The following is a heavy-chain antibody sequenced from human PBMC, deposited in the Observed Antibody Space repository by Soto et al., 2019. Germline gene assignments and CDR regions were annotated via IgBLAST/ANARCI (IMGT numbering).Heavy chain of an antibody. V-gene: IGHV3-23*01. J-gene: IGHJ6*02. D-gene: IGHD1-26*01. CDR1: GFTFSSYA. Sequence: GGSLRLSCAASGFTFSSYAMSWVRQAPGKGLEWVSAISGSGGSTYYADSVKGRFTISRDNSKNTLYLQMNSLRAEDTAVYYCAKGLGGSYYYYYGMDVWGQGTTVTVSS. CDR2: ISGSGGST. CDR3: AKGLGGSYYYYYGMDV.